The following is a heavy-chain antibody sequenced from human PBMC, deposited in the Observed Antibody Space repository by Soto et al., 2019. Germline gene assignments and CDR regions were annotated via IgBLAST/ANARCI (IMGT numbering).Heavy chain of an antibody. CDR2: IYYSGST. CDR1: GGSISSSSYY. V-gene: IGHV4-39*01. Sequence: SETLSLTCTVSGGSISSSSYYWGWIRQPPGKGLEWIGSIYYSGSTYYNPSLKSRVTISVDTSKNQFSLKLSSVTAADTAVYYCARLDIVATPDYWGQGTLVTVSS. J-gene: IGHJ4*02. D-gene: IGHD5-12*01. CDR3: ARLDIVATPDY.